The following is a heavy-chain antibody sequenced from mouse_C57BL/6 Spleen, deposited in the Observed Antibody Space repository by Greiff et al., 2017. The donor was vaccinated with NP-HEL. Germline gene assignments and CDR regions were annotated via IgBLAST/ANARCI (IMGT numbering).Heavy chain of an antibody. CDR3: ARGGNYYAMDY. CDR2: ISYSGST. V-gene: IGHV3-1*01. D-gene: IGHD2-1*01. CDR1: GYSITSGYD. Sequence: VQLKESGPGMVKPSQSLSLTCTVTGYSITSGYDWHWIRHFPGNKLEWMGYISYSGSTNYNPSLKSRISITHDTSKNHFFLKLNSVTTEDTATYYFARGGNYYAMDYWGQGTSVTVSS. J-gene: IGHJ4*01.